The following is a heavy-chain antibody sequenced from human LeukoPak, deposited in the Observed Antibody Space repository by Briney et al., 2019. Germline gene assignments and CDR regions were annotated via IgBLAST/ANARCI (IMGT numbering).Heavy chain of an antibody. D-gene: IGHD1-26*01. J-gene: IGHJ3*02. CDR1: GFTFDDYA. V-gene: IGHV3-9*01. Sequence: PGRSLRLSWAAAGFTFDDYAMHWVRQAPGKGLGWISGINRNSGSSGYADSVKGRLTISRDNDKNSLYLQMNSLRVEDTALYYCAKDIKVGVTDAFDIWGQGTMVTVSS. CDR2: INRNSGSS. CDR3: AKDIKVGVTDAFDI.